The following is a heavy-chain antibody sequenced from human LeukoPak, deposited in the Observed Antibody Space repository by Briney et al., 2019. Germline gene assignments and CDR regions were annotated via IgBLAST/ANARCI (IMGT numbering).Heavy chain of an antibody. V-gene: IGHV3-48*03. J-gene: IGHJ4*02. CDR2: ISSSGSTS. CDR3: ARSGYSSGWHDY. Sequence: PGGSLRLSCVASGLTFSNCELNRVRQAPGKGLEWISYISSSGSTSCYADSVKGRFTISRDNAKNSLFLQMNSLRAEDTAVYYCARSGYSSGWHDYWGQGTLVTVSS. D-gene: IGHD6-19*01. CDR1: GLTFSNCE.